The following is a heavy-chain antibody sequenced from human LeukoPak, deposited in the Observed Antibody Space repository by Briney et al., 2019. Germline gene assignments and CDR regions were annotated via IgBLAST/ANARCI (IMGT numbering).Heavy chain of an antibody. CDR1: GGSISSYY. D-gene: IGHD5-18*01. Sequence: SETLSLTCTVSGGSISSYYWSWIRQPPGKGLEWIGYIYYSGSTNYNPSLKSRVTISVDTSKNQFSLKLSSVTAADTAVYYCARSSRIQLFDYWAREPWSPSPQ. CDR3: ARSSRIQLFDY. CDR2: IYYSGST. J-gene: IGHJ4*02. V-gene: IGHV4-59*01.